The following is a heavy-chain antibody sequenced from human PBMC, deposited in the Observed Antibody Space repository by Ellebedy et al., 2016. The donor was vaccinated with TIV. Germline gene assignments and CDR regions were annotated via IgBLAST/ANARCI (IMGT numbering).Heavy chain of an antibody. CDR2: IYYSGNT. Sequence: PSETLSLTCTVSGGSISRSSYYWGWIRQPPGKGLEWIGNIYYSGNTDYNPSLKSPVTISVDTSKNQFSLKLRSVTAADTAVYYCARNPPTYNWVDSWGQGTLVTVSS. CDR3: ARNPPTYNWVDS. V-gene: IGHV4-39*01. J-gene: IGHJ5*01. CDR1: GGSISRSSYY.